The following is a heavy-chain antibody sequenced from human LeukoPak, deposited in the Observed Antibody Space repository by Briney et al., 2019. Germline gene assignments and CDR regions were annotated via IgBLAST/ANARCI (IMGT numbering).Heavy chain of an antibody. CDR3: ARELSTSLLYGSFDY. CDR2: ISGSGGST. Sequence: GGSLRLSCSASGFTFSSYGMHWVRQAPGKGLEWVSAISGSGGSTYYADSVKGRFTISRDNSKNTLYLQMNSLRAEDTAVYYCARELSTSLLYGSFDYWGQGTLVTVSS. D-gene: IGHD2-2*02. J-gene: IGHJ4*02. V-gene: IGHV3-23*01. CDR1: GFTFSSYG.